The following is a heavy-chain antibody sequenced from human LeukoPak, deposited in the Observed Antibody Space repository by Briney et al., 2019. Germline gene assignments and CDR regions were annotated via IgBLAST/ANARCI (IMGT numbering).Heavy chain of an antibody. D-gene: IGHD3-22*01. V-gene: IGHV3-15*01. CDR2: IKSKTDGGTT. CDR3: TTAPVVTMIVVVKARNLIDY. Sequence: KPWGSLRLSCAASGFTFSNAWMSWVRQAPGKGLEWVGRIKSKTDGGTTDYAAPVKGRFTISRDDSKNTLYLQMNSLKTEDTAVYYCTTAPVVTMIVVVKARNLIDYWGQGTLVTVSS. J-gene: IGHJ4*02. CDR1: GFTFSNAW.